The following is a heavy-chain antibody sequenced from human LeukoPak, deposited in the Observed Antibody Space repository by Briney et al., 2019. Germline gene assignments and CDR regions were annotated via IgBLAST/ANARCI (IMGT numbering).Heavy chain of an antibody. J-gene: IGHJ6*02. V-gene: IGHV1-2*02. Sequence: ASVKVSCKASGYSFTGFYMHWMRQAPGQGLEWMGWIHANSGGTKYAQKFQGRVTMTRDTSINTAYMELSSLTSDDTAVYYCATLRDSSAHFYYYGGMDVWGQGTTVAVYS. CDR3: ATLRDSSAHFYYYGGMDV. CDR2: IHANSGGT. D-gene: IGHD6-19*01. CDR1: GYSFTGFY.